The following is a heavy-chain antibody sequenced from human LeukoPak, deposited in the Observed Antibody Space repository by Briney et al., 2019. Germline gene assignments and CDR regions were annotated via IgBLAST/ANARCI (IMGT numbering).Heavy chain of an antibody. Sequence: PSGTLSLTCAVSGGSISGSNWWSWVRQPPGQGLEWIGEINHSGSTNYNPSLKSRVSISVDKSRDQFSLKLSSLTAADTVVYYCARGWELDPFDYWGQGTLVTVSS. J-gene: IGHJ4*02. V-gene: IGHV4-4*02. D-gene: IGHD4-23*01. CDR1: GGSISGSNW. CDR2: INHSGST. CDR3: ARGWELDPFDY.